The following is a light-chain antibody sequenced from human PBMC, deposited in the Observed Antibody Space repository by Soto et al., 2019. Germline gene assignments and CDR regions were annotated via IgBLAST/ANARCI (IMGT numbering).Light chain of an antibody. V-gene: IGLV1-40*01. CDR2: GNT. CDR1: SSNIGANYD. CDR3: QSYDSTLSARYV. J-gene: IGLJ1*01. Sequence: QSVLTQPPSVSGAPGQRVTISCTGSSSNIGANYDVHWYQHRPGTAPKLLIFGNTNRPSGVPDRFSGSKSGTSASLAITGLPAEDEGDYYCQSYDSTLSARYVFGTGTKLTVL.